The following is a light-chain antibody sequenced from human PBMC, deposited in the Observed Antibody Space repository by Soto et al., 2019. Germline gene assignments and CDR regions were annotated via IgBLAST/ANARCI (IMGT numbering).Light chain of an antibody. Sequence: DIQMTQSPSSLSASVGDRVTITCRASQTITNYLNWYQQQSGKAPKLLIYATDTLQSGVPSRFSGSGSVTDYTLNISSLQPEDFATYYCQQRYNTPQTFGQGTKGDLK. CDR1: QTITNY. J-gene: IGKJ1*01. CDR3: QQRYNTPQT. CDR2: ATD. V-gene: IGKV1-39*01.